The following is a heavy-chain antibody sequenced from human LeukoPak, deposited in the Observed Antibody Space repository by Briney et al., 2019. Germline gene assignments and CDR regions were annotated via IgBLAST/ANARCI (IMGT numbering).Heavy chain of an antibody. CDR1: GYSFTNYW. V-gene: IGHV5-51*01. CDR2: IYPSDSAT. Sequence: GESLKISCKGSGYSFTNYWIGWVRQMPGKGQEWVGIIYPSDSATKYSPSFQGQVTISADKSITTAYLQWSSLKASDTAMYYCARLAGNYYDLPIDYWGQGTLVTVSS. J-gene: IGHJ4*02. D-gene: IGHD1-26*01. CDR3: ARLAGNYYDLPIDY.